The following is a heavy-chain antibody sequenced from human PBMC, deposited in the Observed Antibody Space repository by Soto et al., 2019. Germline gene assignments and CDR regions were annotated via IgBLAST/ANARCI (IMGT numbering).Heavy chain of an antibody. J-gene: IGHJ3*02. V-gene: IGHV3-23*01. Sequence: EVQLLESGGGLVQPGGSLRLSCAASGFTFSSYAMSWVRQAPGKGLEWVSAISGSGGSTYYADSVKGRFTISRDNSKNTLYLQMNSLRAEDTAVYYCAKDRRAPGLPKPDDAFDIWGQGTMVTVSS. CDR3: AKDRRAPGLPKPDDAFDI. CDR1: GFTFSSYA. CDR2: ISGSGGST. D-gene: IGHD4-17*01.